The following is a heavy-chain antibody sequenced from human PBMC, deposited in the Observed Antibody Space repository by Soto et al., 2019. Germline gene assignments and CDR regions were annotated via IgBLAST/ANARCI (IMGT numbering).Heavy chain of an antibody. V-gene: IGHV4-39*01. D-gene: IGHD6-19*01. Sequence: SETLSLTCTVSGGSISSSSYYWGWIRQPPGKGLEWIGSIYYSGSTYYNPSLKSRVTISVDTSKNQFSLKLSSVTAADTAVYYCARWQEAVAGLDYWGQGTLVTVSS. CDR1: GGSISSSSYY. CDR2: IYYSGST. J-gene: IGHJ4*02. CDR3: ARWQEAVAGLDY.